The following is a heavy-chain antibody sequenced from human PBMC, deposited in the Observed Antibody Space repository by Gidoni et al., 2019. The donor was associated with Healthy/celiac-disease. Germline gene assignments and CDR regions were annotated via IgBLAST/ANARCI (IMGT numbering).Heavy chain of an antibody. Sequence: QITLKESGPTLVKHTQTLTLTCTFSGFSLSTSGVGVGWIRQPPGKALEWLALIYWNDDKRYSPSLKSRLTITKDTSKNQVVLTMTNMDPVDTATYYCAHGGIVGAPGYFDYWGQGTLVTVSS. CDR2: IYWNDDK. V-gene: IGHV2-5*01. CDR1: GFSLSTSGVG. J-gene: IGHJ4*02. D-gene: IGHD1-26*01. CDR3: AHGGIVGAPGYFDY.